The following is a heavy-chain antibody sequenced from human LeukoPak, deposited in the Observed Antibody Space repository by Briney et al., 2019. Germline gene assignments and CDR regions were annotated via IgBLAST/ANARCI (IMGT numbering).Heavy chain of an antibody. CDR1: GGSISSGGYY. CDR2: IYYSGST. Sequence: SETLSLTCTVSGGSISSGGYYWSWIRQHPGTGLEWIGYIYYSGSTYYNPSLKSRVTISVDTSKNQSSLKLSSVTAADTAVYYCARTRLMVRGPNGAFDIWGQGTMVTVSS. J-gene: IGHJ3*02. D-gene: IGHD3-10*01. V-gene: IGHV4-31*03. CDR3: ARTRLMVRGPNGAFDI.